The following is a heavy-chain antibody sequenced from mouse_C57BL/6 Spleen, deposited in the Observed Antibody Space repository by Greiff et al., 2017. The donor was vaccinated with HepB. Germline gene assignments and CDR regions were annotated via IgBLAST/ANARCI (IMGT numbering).Heavy chain of an antibody. D-gene: IGHD2-3*01. V-gene: IGHV1-54*01. CDR1: GYAFTNYL. CDR3: ARQMIYDGYYDYYAMDY. CDR2: INPGSGGT. J-gene: IGHJ4*01. Sequence: QVQLQQSGAELVRPGTSVKVSCKASGYAFTNYLIEWVKQRPGQGLEWIGVINPGSGGTNYNEKFKGKATLTADKSSSTAYMQLSSLTSEDSAVYFCARQMIYDGYYDYYAMDYWGQGTSVTVSS.